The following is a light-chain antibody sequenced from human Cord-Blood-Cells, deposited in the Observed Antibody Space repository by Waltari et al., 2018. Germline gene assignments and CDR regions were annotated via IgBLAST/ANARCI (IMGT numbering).Light chain of an antibody. CDR3: QQYYSTPPYT. CDR2: WAS. J-gene: IGKJ2*01. Sequence: DIVMTQSPDSLAVSLGERVTIHFKSSQSVLYSSNNKNYLAWYQQKPGQPPKLLIYWASTRESGVPDRFSGSGSGTDFTLTISSLQAEDVAVYYCQQYYSTPPYTFGQGTKLEIK. V-gene: IGKV4-1*01. CDR1: QSVLYSSNNKNY.